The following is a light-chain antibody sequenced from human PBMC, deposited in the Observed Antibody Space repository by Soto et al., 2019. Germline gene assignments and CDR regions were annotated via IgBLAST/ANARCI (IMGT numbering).Light chain of an antibody. Sequence: VMTQSPATLSVSPGERATLSCWASETVATNLAWYQQKPGQAPRLLISGASTRAAGISDRFRGSGSGTEFTLTISSLRSEDSAVYYCQQYYDWPLTFGGGTKVEVK. J-gene: IGKJ4*01. CDR1: ETVATN. CDR3: QQYYDWPLT. CDR2: GAS. V-gene: IGKV3-15*01.